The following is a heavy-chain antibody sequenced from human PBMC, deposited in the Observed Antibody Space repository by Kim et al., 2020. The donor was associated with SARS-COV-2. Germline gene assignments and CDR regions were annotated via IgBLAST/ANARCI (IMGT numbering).Heavy chain of an antibody. Sequence: DGSENNCVDSVKGRFTISRDNARYSLYLQMNSLRVEDTAVYYCYPGHYSNYWGQGTLVTVSS. V-gene: IGHV3-7*01. CDR3: YPGHYSNY. J-gene: IGHJ4*02. CDR2: DGSEN.